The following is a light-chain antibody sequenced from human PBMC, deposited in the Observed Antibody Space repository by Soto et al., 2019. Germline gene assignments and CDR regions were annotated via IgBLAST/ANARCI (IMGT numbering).Light chain of an antibody. Sequence: DIPMTQSPSSLSASVGDRVTITCRASQSIRSYLNWYQQKPGKAPNLLIYAASNLQSGVPSRFSGSGSGTDFTLTISSLQPEDFATYYCQQSYSTPFYTFGQGTKLEIK. CDR2: AAS. J-gene: IGKJ2*01. CDR3: QQSYSTPFYT. V-gene: IGKV1-39*01. CDR1: QSIRSY.